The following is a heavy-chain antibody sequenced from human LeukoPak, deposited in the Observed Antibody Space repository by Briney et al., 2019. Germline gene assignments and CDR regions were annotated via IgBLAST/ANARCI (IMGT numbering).Heavy chain of an antibody. CDR1: GGTFSSYA. CDR3: ARDFEDWFDP. D-gene: IGHD3-9*01. J-gene: IGHJ5*02. Sequence: ASVKVSCKASGGTFSSYAISWVRQAPGQGLEWMGGIIPIFGTANYAQKFQGRVTITADESTSTAYMELSSLRSEDTAVYYCARDFEDWFDPWGQGTLVTVSS. CDR2: IIPIFGTA. V-gene: IGHV1-69*13.